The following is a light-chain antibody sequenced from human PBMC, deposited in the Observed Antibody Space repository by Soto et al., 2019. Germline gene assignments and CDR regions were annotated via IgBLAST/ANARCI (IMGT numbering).Light chain of an antibody. J-gene: IGLJ2*01. Sequence: QPVLTQSPSASASLGASVKLTCTLSSGHSAYAIAWHQRRPEKGPRYLLTLNTDGSHNRGDGIPDRFSGSTSGAERYLTIPSPPAEGGADYYRQAWGHGIVFGGGTKLTVL. CDR3: QAWGHGIV. CDR2: LNTDGSH. V-gene: IGLV4-69*01. CDR1: SGHSAYA.